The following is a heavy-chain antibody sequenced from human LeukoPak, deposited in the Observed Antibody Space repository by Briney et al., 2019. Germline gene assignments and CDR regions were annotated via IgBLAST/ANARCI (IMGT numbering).Heavy chain of an antibody. CDR1: GFTFAEYS. J-gene: IGHJ4*02. V-gene: IGHV3-43*01. CDR2: INRNGGAI. CDR3: AGDFSSGLTPGCDY. D-gene: IGHD6-19*01. Sequence: GGSLRLSCSASGFTFAEYSMHWVRQAPGKGLEWVSVINRNGGAIQYADSVKGRFIISRDNSKNSLYLQMNSLRTEDTALYYCAGDFSSGLTPGCDYWGQGTLVTVSS.